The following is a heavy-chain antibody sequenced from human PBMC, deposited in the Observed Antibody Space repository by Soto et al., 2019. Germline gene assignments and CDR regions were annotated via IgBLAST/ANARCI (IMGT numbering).Heavy chain of an antibody. CDR1: GFTFSYYW. Sequence: EVQLVESGGGLVQPGESLRLSCVASGFTFSYYWMDWVRQAPGKGLVWVSRIHSDGSSTTYADSVKDRFTISRDNARNTVYLQMNSLRAEDTAVYYCARGDRGAFDLWGQGTVLTVSS. D-gene: IGHD1-26*01. J-gene: IGHJ3*01. CDR3: ARGDRGAFDL. V-gene: IGHV3-74*03. CDR2: IHSDGSST.